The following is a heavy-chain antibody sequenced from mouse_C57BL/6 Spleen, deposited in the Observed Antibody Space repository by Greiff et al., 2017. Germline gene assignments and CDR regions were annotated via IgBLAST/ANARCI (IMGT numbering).Heavy chain of an antibody. Sequence: DVHLVESEGGLVQPGSSMKLSCTASGFTFSDYYMAWVRQVPEKGLEWVANINYDGSSTYYLDSLKSRFIISRDNAKNILYLQMSSLKSEDTATYYCAREITTVVDWYFDVWGTGTTVTVSS. CDR1: GFTFSDYY. V-gene: IGHV5-16*01. CDR2: INYDGSST. D-gene: IGHD1-1*01. CDR3: AREITTVVDWYFDV. J-gene: IGHJ1*03.